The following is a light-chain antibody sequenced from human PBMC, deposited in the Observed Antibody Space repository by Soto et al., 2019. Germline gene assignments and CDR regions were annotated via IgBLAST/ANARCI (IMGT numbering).Light chain of an antibody. CDR3: QQSYSTLPLT. J-gene: IGKJ4*01. CDR1: QNISNY. CDR2: AAS. Sequence: DIQMTQSPSSLSASVGDRGTITCRASQNISNYLNWYRQKPGKAPKILIYAASSLQSGVPSRFSGSGSGADFTLTISSLQPEDFATYYCQQSYSTLPLTFGGGTKVDIK. V-gene: IGKV1-39*01.